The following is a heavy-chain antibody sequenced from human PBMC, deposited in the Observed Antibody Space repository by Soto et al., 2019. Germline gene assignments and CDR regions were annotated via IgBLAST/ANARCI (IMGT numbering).Heavy chain of an antibody. CDR1: GFTFDDHA. Sequence: EVQLVESGGVVVQPGGSLRLSCAASGFTFDDHAMHWVRQAPGKGLEWVSLITRDGGSTYYADSVMGRFTISRDNSKNSLYLQMNSLRNEDTAIYYCAKDGGYSASWYGYCDYWGQGTLVTVSS. CDR3: AKDGGYSASWYGYCDY. CDR2: ITRDGGST. D-gene: IGHD6-13*01. V-gene: IGHV3-43D*04. J-gene: IGHJ4*02.